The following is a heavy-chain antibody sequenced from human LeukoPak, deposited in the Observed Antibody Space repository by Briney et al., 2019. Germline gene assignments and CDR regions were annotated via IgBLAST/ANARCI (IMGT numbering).Heavy chain of an antibody. D-gene: IGHD2-15*01. J-gene: IGHJ6*03. V-gene: IGHV1-69*05. CDR2: IIPIFGTA. CDR3: ARGPLDIVVVVAAKPPYYYYMDV. CDR1: GGTFSSYA. Sequence: GASVKVSCKASGGTFSSYAISWVRQAPGQGLEWMGGIIPIFGTANYAQKFQGRVTITTDESTSTAYMELSSLRSEDTAVYYCARGPLDIVVVVAAKPPYYYYMDVWGKGTTVTVSS.